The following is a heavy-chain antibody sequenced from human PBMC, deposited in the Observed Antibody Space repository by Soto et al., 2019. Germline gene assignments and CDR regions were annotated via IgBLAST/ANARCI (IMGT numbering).Heavy chain of an antibody. CDR2: ISGSGGST. J-gene: IGHJ4*02. Sequence: EVQLLESGGGLVQPGGSLRLSCAASGFTFSSYAMSWVRQAPGKGLEWVSAISGSGGSTYYADSVKGRFTISRDNSKNTLYLQMNSLRAEDTAVYYCAKDRVAYYGSGSYSHGYWGQGTLVTVSS. CDR3: AKDRVAYYGSGSYSHGY. V-gene: IGHV3-23*01. D-gene: IGHD3-10*01. CDR1: GFTFSSYA.